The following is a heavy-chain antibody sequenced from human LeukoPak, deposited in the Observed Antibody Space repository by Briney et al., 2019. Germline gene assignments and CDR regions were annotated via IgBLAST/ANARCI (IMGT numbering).Heavy chain of an antibody. V-gene: IGHV3-21*01. CDR3: ASLLGVIPSDY. J-gene: IGHJ4*02. D-gene: IGHD3-10*01. CDR2: ISSSSSYI. Sequence: GGSLRLSCAASGFTFSSYSMNWVRQAPGKGLEWVSSISSSSSYIYYADSVKGRFTISRDNAKNSLYLQMNSLRAEDTAVYYCASLLGVIPSDYWAREPWSPSPQ. CDR1: GFTFSSYS.